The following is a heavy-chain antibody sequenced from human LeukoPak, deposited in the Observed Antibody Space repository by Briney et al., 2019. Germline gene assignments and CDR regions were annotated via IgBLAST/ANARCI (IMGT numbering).Heavy chain of an antibody. CDR3: AREYGSGGYTDY. J-gene: IGHJ4*02. D-gene: IGHD3-10*01. V-gene: IGHV3-30*03. Sequence: GGSLRLSCAASGFTFSSYGMHWVRQAPGKGLEWVAVISYDGSNKYYADSVKGRFTISRDNAKNSLYLQMNSLRAEDTAVYYCAREYGSGGYTDYWGQGTLVTVSS. CDR1: GFTFSSYG. CDR2: ISYDGSNK.